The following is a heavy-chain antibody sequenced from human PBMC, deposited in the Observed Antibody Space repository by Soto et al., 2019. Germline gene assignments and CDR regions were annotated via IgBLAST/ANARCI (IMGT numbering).Heavy chain of an antibody. D-gene: IGHD2-15*01. Sequence: QVQLVESGGGVVQPGKSLRLSCAASGFTFSSYAMHWVRQAPGKGLEWVAVISYDGSNKYYADSVKGRFTISRDNSKNTLYLQMNSLRAEDTAVYYCARDLGLGYCSGCSCSGLGYWGQGTLVTVSS. J-gene: IGHJ4*02. CDR3: ARDLGLGYCSGCSCSGLGY. CDR2: ISYDGSNK. CDR1: GFTFSSYA. V-gene: IGHV3-30-3*01.